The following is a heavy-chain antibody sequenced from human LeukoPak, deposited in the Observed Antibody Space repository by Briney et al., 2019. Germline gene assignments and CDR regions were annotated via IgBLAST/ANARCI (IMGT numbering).Heavy chain of an antibody. V-gene: IGHV3-23*01. D-gene: IGHD3-16*01. CDR2: VSGGGGST. CDR3: ARAEGGGPQNFDY. Sequence: GGSLRLSCAASGFTFSSYAMTWVRQAPGKGLEWVSTVSGGGGSTYYAVSAKGRFTISRDNSKNTVYLQLNSLRAEDTALYYCARAEGGGPQNFDYWGQGTLVTVSS. CDR1: GFTFSSYA. J-gene: IGHJ4*02.